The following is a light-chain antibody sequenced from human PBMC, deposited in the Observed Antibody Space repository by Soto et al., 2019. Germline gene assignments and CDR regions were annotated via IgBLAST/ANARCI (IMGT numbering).Light chain of an antibody. CDR3: AAWDASLNGYV. CDR1: TSNIGSKT. V-gene: IGLV1-44*01. J-gene: IGLJ1*01. CDR2: SND. Sequence: QSVLTQSPAAYGTPGQRVTMSCSGSTSNIGSKTVNWYRQLPGTAPKLLIYSNDQRPSGVPDRFSGSKPGTSASLAISGLQSEDEADYYCAAWDASLNGYVFGTGTKVTVL.